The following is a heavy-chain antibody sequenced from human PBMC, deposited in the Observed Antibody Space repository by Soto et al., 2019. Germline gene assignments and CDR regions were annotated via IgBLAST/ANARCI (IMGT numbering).Heavy chain of an antibody. CDR2: ISYDGSIK. J-gene: IGHJ4*02. Sequence: QVQLVESGGGVVQPGRSLRLSCAASGFILRNYAMHWVRQAPGKGLEWVAVISYDGSIKLYGDSVKGRFTISRDNSKNTLYLQMNSLRAEDTAVYYCANGLPGNSLMIVDYWGQGTLVTVSS. CDR1: GFILRNYA. CDR3: ANGLPGNSLMIVDY. V-gene: IGHV3-30*18. D-gene: IGHD3-22*01.